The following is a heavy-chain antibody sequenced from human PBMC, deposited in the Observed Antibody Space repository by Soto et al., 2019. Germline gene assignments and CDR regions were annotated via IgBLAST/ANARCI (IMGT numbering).Heavy chain of an antibody. J-gene: IGHJ6*02. D-gene: IGHD2-15*01. CDR2: IHYSGST. Sequence: QVQLQESGPGLAKPSETLSLTCTISGASISSLYWSWVRQPPGKGLEWIGYIHYSGSTNYNPSLKSRVTILVDTSKNQFSLRLSSVTAADTAVYYCARGGWSMDVWGQGTTVTVSS. V-gene: IGHV4-59*11. CDR1: GASISSLY. CDR3: ARGGWSMDV.